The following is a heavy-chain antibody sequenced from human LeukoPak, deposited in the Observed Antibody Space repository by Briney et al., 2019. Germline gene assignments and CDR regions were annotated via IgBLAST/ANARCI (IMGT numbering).Heavy chain of an antibody. CDR2: IIPIFGTA. CDR3: AFWGGGESPGFDY. CDR1: GGTFSSYA. J-gene: IGHJ4*02. V-gene: IGHV1-69*05. D-gene: IGHD3-16*01. Sequence: SVKVSCKASGGTFSSYAISWVRQAPGQGLEWMGGIIPIFGTANYAQKFQGRVTITTDESTSTVYMELSSLRSEDTAVYYCAFWGGGESPGFDYWGQGTLVTVSS.